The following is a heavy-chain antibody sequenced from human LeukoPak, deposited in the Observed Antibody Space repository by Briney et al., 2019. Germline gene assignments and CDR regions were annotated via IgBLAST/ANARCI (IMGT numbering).Heavy chain of an antibody. D-gene: IGHD2-21*01. J-gene: IGHJ3*02. CDR3: AKVEWPIVVGAFDI. CDR1: GFTFSSYG. Sequence: PGGSLRLSCAASGFTFSSYGMHWVRQAPGKGLEWVAVISYDGSNKYYADSVKGRFTISRDNSKNTLYLQMNSLRAEDTAVYYCAKVEWPIVVGAFDIWGKGQWSPSLQ. V-gene: IGHV3-30*18. CDR2: ISYDGSNK.